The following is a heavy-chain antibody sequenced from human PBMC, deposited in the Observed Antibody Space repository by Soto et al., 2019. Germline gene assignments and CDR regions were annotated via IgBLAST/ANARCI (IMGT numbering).Heavy chain of an antibody. J-gene: IGHJ4*01. D-gene: IGHD3-3*01. V-gene: IGHV1-18*04. Sequence: ASAKVSCKASGYTFTSYGISWVRQAPGQGLEWMGWISAYNGNTNYAQKLQGRVTMTTDTSTSTAYMELRSLRSDDTAVYYCARVPYYDFWSDYHAPAVGWGHGTLVTVYS. CDR1: GYTFTSYG. CDR3: ARVPYYDFWSDYHAPAVG. CDR2: ISAYNGNT.